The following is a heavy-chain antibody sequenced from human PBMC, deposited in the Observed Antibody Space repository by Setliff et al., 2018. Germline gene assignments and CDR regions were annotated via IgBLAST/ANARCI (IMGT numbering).Heavy chain of an antibody. CDR2: IYYSGST. D-gene: IGHD3-22*01. J-gene: IGHJ4*02. V-gene: IGHV4-34*01. CDR3: ARNSGYYPYYFNY. CDR1: GGSFSGNY. Sequence: PSETLSLTCAVYGGSFSGNYWSWIRQPPGKGLEWIGSIYYSGSTYYNPSLKSRVTISVDRSKNQFSLKLSSGTAADTAVYYCARNSGYYPYYFNYWGQGTLVTVSS.